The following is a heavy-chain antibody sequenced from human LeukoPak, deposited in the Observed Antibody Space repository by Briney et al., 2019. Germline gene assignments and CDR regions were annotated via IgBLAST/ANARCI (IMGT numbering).Heavy chain of an antibody. CDR1: GGTFSSYA. J-gene: IGHJ4*02. V-gene: IGHV1-69*06. D-gene: IGHD6-13*01. Sequence: SVKVSCKASGGTFSSYAISWVRQAPGQGLEWMGGIIPIFGTANYAQKFQGRVTITADKSTSTAYMELSSLRSEDTAVYYCAREARYVAAGGLYYFDYWGQGTLVTVSS. CDR2: IIPIFGTA. CDR3: AREARYVAAGGLYYFDY.